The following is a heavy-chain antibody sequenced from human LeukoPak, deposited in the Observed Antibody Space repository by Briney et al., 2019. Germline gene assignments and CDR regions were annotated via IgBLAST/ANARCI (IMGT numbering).Heavy chain of an antibody. V-gene: IGHV3-30*02. Sequence: PGGSLRLSCAASGFTFSSYGMHWVRQAPGKGLEWVAFIRYDGSNKYYADSVKGRFTISRDNSKNTLYLQMNSLRAEDTAVYYCANGGDDIGSAAFDIWGQGTMVTVSS. CDR1: GFTFSSYG. J-gene: IGHJ3*02. CDR3: ANGGDDIGSAAFDI. CDR2: IRYDGSNK. D-gene: IGHD3-16*01.